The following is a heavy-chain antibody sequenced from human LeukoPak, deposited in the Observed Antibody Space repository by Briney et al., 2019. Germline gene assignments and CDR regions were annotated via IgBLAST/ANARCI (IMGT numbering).Heavy chain of an antibody. CDR2: INSDGSST. Sequence: GGSLRLSCAASGFTFSSYWMHWVRQAPGKGLVWVSRINSDGSSTSYADSVKGRFTISRDNAKNTLYLQMNSLRAEDTAVYYCARDSPEYYYDSSGSDAFDIWGQGTMVTVSS. V-gene: IGHV3-74*01. CDR1: GFTFSSYW. CDR3: ARDSPEYYYDSSGSDAFDI. J-gene: IGHJ3*02. D-gene: IGHD3-22*01.